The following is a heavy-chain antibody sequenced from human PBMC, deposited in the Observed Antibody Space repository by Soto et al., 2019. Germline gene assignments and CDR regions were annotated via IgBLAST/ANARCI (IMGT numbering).Heavy chain of an antibody. CDR2: ISYDGSNK. CDR3: ARDPIAAAGTGWFDP. V-gene: IGHV3-30-3*01. J-gene: IGHJ5*02. Sequence: QVQLVESGGGVVQPGRSLRLSYAASGFTFSSYAMHWVRQAPGKGLEWVAVISYDGSNKYYADSVKGRFTISRDNSKNTLYLQMNSLRAEDTAVYYCARDPIAAAGTGWFDPWGQGTLVTVSS. CDR1: GFTFSSYA. D-gene: IGHD6-13*01.